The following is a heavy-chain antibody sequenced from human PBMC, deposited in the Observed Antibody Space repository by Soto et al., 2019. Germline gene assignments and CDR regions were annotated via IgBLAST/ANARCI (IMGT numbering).Heavy chain of an antibody. D-gene: IGHD3-10*01. CDR1: VFTVSSFA. Sequence: CSLKLSSSASVFTVSSFAMSWFRQAPGKGLEWVSSISGSGESTYYADSVKGRLSISRDNSKNTLYLQMNSLRAEDTAVYYCAKRSAGCYYIFGYWGQGPPVT. J-gene: IGHJ4*02. CDR3: AKRSAGCYYIFGY. CDR2: ISGSGEST. V-gene: IGHV3-23*01.